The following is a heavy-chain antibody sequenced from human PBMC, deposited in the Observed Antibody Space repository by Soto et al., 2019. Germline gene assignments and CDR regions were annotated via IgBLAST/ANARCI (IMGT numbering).Heavy chain of an antibody. V-gene: IGHV3-33*01. CDR3: ARYCNGGSCYSVDAFDI. Sequence: QVQLVESGGGVVQPGRSLRLSCAASGFTFSSYGMHWVRQAPGKGLEWVAVIWYDGSNKYYADSVKGRFTISRDNSKNTLYLQMNSLRAEDTAVYYCARYCNGGSCYSVDAFDIWGQGTMVTVSS. J-gene: IGHJ3*02. CDR1: GFTFSSYG. D-gene: IGHD2-15*01. CDR2: IWYDGSNK.